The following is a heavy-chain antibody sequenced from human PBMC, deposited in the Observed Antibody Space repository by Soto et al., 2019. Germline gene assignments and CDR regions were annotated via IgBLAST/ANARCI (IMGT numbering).Heavy chain of an antibody. V-gene: IGHV3-64*01. Sequence: GGSLRLSCAASGFTFSSYAMHWVRQAPGKGLEYVSAISSNGGSTYYANSVKGRFTISRDNSKNTLYLQMGSLRAEDMAVYYCARGGLITRRPFDYWGQGTLVTVSS. CDR1: GFTFSSYA. CDR3: ARGGLITRRPFDY. D-gene: IGHD1-20*01. J-gene: IGHJ4*02. CDR2: ISSNGGST.